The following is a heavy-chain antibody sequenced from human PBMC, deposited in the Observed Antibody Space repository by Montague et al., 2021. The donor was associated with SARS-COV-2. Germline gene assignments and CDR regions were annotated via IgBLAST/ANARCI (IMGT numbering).Heavy chain of an antibody. CDR3: ARQGRISMVRLNWFDP. Sequence: SETLSLTCTVSGGSISSGSYDWGWIRQPPGKGLEWIGSIYYSGSTHYNPSLKSRVTISVDTSKNQFSLKLSSVTAAGTAVYYCARQGRISMVRLNWFDPWGQGTLVTVSS. D-gene: IGHD3-10*01. CDR2: IYYSGST. CDR1: GGSISSGSYD. V-gene: IGHV4-39*01. J-gene: IGHJ5*02.